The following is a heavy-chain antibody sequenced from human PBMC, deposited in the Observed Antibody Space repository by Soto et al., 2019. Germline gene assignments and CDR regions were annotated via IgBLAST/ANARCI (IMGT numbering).Heavy chain of an antibody. J-gene: IGHJ4*02. V-gene: IGHV3-23*01. CDR3: ARTGDGHHDFLDY. Sequence: EVQLLESGGGLVQPGGSLRLSCAASGFTFSNFAMSWVRQAPGKGLEWVSGVSGRGGSTKYAESVKGRFTISRDNSRNTLYLQVNSLRAEDTAVYYCARTGDGHHDFLDYWGQGILVSVSS. CDR2: VSGRGGST. CDR1: GFTFSNFA. D-gene: IGHD1-1*01.